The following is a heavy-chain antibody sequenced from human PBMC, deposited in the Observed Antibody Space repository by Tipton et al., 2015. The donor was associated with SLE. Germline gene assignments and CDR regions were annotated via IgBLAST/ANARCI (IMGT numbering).Heavy chain of an antibody. J-gene: IGHJ3*02. CDR1: GGSFTGYS. CDR2: ISHSGSA. V-gene: IGHV4-34*01. Sequence: TLSLTCGVSGGSFTGYSWNWIRQPPGKGLEWIGAISHSGSADYHPSLKSRVTMSLDTSNKHFSLRLSSVTAADTAVYYCARKAVAGHYDAFDIWGQGTMVTVSS. D-gene: IGHD6-19*01. CDR3: ARKAVAGHYDAFDI.